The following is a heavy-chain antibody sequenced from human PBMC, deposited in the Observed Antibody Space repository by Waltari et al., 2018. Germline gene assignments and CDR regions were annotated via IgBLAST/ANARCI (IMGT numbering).Heavy chain of an antibody. Sequence: EVQLLESGGAFVRPGGSLRLSCAASGFNFSNYAMKWVRQAPGKGLDWVASINFSGGNTVYADSVKGRSNIARDNSKNTLSIQLDSLRLDDTAVYFCARVNRESLIRGATIDSWGQGTRVTVSS. CDR1: GFNFSNYA. CDR2: INFSGGNT. D-gene: IGHD3-10*01. V-gene: IGHV3-23*01. CDR3: ARVNRESLIRGATIDS. J-gene: IGHJ4*02.